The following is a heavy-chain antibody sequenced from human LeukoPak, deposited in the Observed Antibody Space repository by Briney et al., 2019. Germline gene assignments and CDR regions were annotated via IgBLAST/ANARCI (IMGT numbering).Heavy chain of an antibody. CDR1: GGSISSYY. J-gene: IGHJ4*02. D-gene: IGHD1-26*01. CDR3: ARTLSRWDPFDY. Sequence: SETLSLTCTVSGGSISSYYWSWIRQPAGKGLEWIGRIYTSGSTNYNPSLKSRVTMSVDTSKNQFSPKLSSVTAADTAVYYCARTLSRWDPFDYWGQGTLVTVSS. V-gene: IGHV4-4*07. CDR2: IYTSGST.